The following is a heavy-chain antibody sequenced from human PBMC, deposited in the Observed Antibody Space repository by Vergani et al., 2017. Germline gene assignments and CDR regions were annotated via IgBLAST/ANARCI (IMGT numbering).Heavy chain of an antibody. CDR3: ARGDRDAGAFDI. D-gene: IGHD2-21*02. CDR1: GFTFSSYA. Sequence: QVQLVESGGGVVQPGRSLRLSCAASGFTFSSYAMHWVRQAPGKGLGWVAVISYDGSNKYYADSVKGRFTISRDNSKNTLYLQMNSLRAEDTAVYYCARGDRDAGAFDIWGQGTMVTVSS. V-gene: IGHV3-30-3*01. J-gene: IGHJ3*02. CDR2: ISYDGSNK.